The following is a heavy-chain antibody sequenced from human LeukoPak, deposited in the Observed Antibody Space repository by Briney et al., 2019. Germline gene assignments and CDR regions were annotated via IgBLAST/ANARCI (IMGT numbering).Heavy chain of an antibody. CDR2: ISGSGGGT. V-gene: IGHV3-23*01. J-gene: IGHJ6*02. CDR1: GFTFTSYS. D-gene: IGHD3-3*01. CDR3: AKGDFYGDYPYGMDV. Sequence: GGSLRLSCAASGFTFTSYSMSRGRQAPGNGLEWVSAISGSGGGTYYADSVKGRFTISRDNSKNTLYLQMNSLRAEDTAVYYCAKGDFYGDYPYGMDVWGQGTTVTVSS.